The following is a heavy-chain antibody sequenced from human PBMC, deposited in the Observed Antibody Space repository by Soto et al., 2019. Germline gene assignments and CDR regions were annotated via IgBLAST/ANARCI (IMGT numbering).Heavy chain of an antibody. Sequence: QVQLQESGPGLVKHSQTLSLTCTVSGVAISWGGYDCGWSRQRPGKGLAWIGNIYYSGRTYYNPSLKRRIIRSVDTCKNHSSLKLSSVTVADTAMYYCASAIGRASEYLLDYWGQGPLVPVSS. D-gene: IGHD2-15*01. V-gene: IGHV4-31*03. CDR3: ASAIGRASEYLLDY. J-gene: IGHJ4*02. CDR2: IYYSGRT. CDR1: GVAISWGGYD.